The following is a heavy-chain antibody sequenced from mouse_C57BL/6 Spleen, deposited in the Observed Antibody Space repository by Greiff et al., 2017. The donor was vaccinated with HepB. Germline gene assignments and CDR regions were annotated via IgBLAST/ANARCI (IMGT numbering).Heavy chain of an antibody. Sequence: DVKLVESGGGLVKPGGSLKLSCAASGFTFSSYAMSWVRQTPEKRLEWVATISDGGSYTYYPDNVKGRFTISRDTAKNNPYLQMSHLKSEDTAMYYCARVNHYGGAMDYWGQGTSVTVSS. CDR2: ISDGGSYT. CDR3: ARVNHYGGAMDY. CDR1: GFTFSSYA. J-gene: IGHJ4*01. D-gene: IGHD1-1*01. V-gene: IGHV5-4*03.